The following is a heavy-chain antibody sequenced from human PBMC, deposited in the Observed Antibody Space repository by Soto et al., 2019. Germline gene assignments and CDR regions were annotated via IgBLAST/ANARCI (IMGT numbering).Heavy chain of an antibody. V-gene: IGHV3-15*01. D-gene: IGHD2-2*01. CDR2: IKSKTDGGTT. CDR3: ARRKSVPAAWAFYFDY. Sequence: EVQLVESGGGLVKPGGSLRLSCAASGFTFSNAWMSWVRQAPGKGLEWVGRIKSKTDGGTTDYAAPVKGRFTISRDDSKNTLYLQMNSLRAEDTAVYYCARRKSVPAAWAFYFDYWGQGALVTVSS. J-gene: IGHJ4*02. CDR1: GFTFSNAW.